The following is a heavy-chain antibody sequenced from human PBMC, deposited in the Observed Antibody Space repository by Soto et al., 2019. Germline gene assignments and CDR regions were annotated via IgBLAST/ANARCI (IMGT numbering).Heavy chain of an antibody. CDR1: GFSFSSYA. Sequence: EVQLLESGGGLVQPGGSLRLSCAASGFSFSSYAMSWVRQAPGKGLEWVSAIVGSADTTYYTDSVKGRFTISRDNSKNTLYLQMNSLRGEDTAVYYCAKEADMAGMGYFDSWGQGTLVTVSS. CDR2: IVGSADTT. CDR3: AKEADMAGMGYFDS. D-gene: IGHD6-19*01. V-gene: IGHV3-23*01. J-gene: IGHJ4*02.